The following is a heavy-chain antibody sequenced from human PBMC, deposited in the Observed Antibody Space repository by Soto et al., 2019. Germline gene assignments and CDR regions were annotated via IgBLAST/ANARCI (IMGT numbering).Heavy chain of an antibody. V-gene: IGHV1-8*01. D-gene: IGHD5-12*01. Sequence: ASVKVSCKASGYTFTSYDINWVRQATGQGLEWMGWMNPNSGNTGYAQKFQGRVTMTRNTSISTAYMELSSLRSEDTAVYYCARVPDELETTIRSYYYYMDVWGKGTTVTVSS. CDR1: GYTFTSYD. J-gene: IGHJ6*03. CDR3: ARVPDELETTIRSYYYYMDV. CDR2: MNPNSGNT.